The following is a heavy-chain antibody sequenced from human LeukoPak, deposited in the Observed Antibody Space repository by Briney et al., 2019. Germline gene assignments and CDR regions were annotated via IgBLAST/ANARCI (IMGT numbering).Heavy chain of an antibody. CDR3: AELGITMIGGV. J-gene: IGHJ6*04. V-gene: IGHV3-7*01. Sequence: GGSLRLSCAASGFTLRSNWMSWVRQAPGKGLEWVANIKQDGSQKNYVDSVKGRFTISRDNAKNSLYLQMNSLRAEDTAVYYCAELGITMIGGVWGKGTTVTISS. CDR2: IKQDGSQK. CDR1: GFTLRSNW. D-gene: IGHD3-10*02.